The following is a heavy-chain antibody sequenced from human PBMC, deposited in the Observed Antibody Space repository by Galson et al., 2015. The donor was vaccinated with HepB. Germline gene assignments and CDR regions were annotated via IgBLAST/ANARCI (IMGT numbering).Heavy chain of an antibody. J-gene: IGHJ4*02. D-gene: IGHD2-21*02. CDR2: INSDGSRT. Sequence: SLRLSCAASGFTFSSYWMHWVRQAPGKGLVWVSRINSDGSRTSHADSVKGRFTISRDSAKKMLHLQMNSLRAEDTAVYYCARVSGDCGGDCYLDFWGQGTLVTVSS. CDR3: ARVSGDCGGDCYLDF. CDR1: GFTFSSYW. V-gene: IGHV3-74*01.